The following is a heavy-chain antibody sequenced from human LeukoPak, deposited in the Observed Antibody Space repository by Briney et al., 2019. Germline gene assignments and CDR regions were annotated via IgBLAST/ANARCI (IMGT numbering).Heavy chain of an antibody. J-gene: IGHJ4*02. D-gene: IGHD2-21*01. Sequence: GGSLRLSCAASGFTLSSYGMHWVRQAPGKGLEYVSAISSNGGSTYYANSVKGRFTISRDNSKNTLYLQMGSLRAEDMAVYYCARWQGAYDCWGQGVLVTVSS. CDR3: ARWQGAYDC. V-gene: IGHV3-64*01. CDR1: GFTLSSYG. CDR2: ISSNGGST.